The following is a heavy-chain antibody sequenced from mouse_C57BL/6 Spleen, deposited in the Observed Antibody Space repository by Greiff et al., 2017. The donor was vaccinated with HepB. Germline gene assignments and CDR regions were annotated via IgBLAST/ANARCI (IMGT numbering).Heavy chain of an antibody. CDR1: GYTFTDYE. CDR2: IDPETGGT. Sequence: QVQLKQSGAELVRPGASVTLSCKASGYTFTDYEMHWVKQTPVHGLEWIGAIDPETGGTAYNQKFKGKAILTADKSSSTAYMELRSLTSEDSAVYYCTRDYGSSYLDYWGQGTTLTVSS. D-gene: IGHD1-1*01. J-gene: IGHJ2*01. CDR3: TRDYGSSYLDY. V-gene: IGHV1-15*01.